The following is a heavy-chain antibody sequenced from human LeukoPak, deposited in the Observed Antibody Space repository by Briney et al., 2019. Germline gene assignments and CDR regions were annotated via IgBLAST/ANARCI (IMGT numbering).Heavy chain of an antibody. D-gene: IGHD3-22*01. CDR3: ARDPGYYDSSGHYYFDY. J-gene: IGHJ4*02. CDR1: GFTFSSCA. CDR2: ISGSGGST. Sequence: GGSLRLSCAASGFTFSSCAMSWVRQAPGKGLEWVSAISGSGGSTYYADSVKGRLTISRDNAKNSLHLQMNSLRAEDTAVYYCARDPGYYDSSGHYYFDYWGQGTLVTVSS. V-gene: IGHV3-23*01.